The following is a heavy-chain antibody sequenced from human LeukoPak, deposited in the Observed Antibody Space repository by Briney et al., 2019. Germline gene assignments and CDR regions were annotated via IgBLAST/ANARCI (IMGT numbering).Heavy chain of an antibody. CDR2: ISDSGGST. CDR3: GRYYVMDV. J-gene: IGHJ6*02. Sequence: GGSLRLTCATSGYTFSTYVMNWVRQAPGKGLEWVSTISDSGGSTYYADSVKGRFTISRDNSKSTLYLQMNSLRAEDTAVYYCGRYYVMDVWGQGTSVTVSS. CDR1: GYTFSTYV. V-gene: IGHV3-23*01.